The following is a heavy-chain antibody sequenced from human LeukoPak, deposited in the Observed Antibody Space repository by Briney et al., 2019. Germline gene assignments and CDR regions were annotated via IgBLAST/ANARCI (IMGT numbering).Heavy chain of an antibody. V-gene: IGHV1-69*05. CDR3: ARVRLHVDNGVWLTYYMDV. CDR2: IIPIFGTA. CDR1: GGTFSSYA. J-gene: IGHJ6*03. D-gene: IGHD2-8*01. Sequence: ASVKVSRKASGGTFSSYAISWVRQAPGQGLEWMGGIIPIFGTANYAQKFQGRVTITTDESTSTAYMELSSLRSEETAVYYCARVRLHVDNGVWLTYYMDVWGKGATVTVSS.